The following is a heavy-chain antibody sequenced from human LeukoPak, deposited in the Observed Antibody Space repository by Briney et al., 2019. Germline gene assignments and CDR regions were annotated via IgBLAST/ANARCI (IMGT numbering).Heavy chain of an antibody. D-gene: IGHD5-18*01. V-gene: IGHV3-7*01. J-gene: IGHJ4*02. CDR1: GFTFSIYW. CDR2: IKEDGNEK. Sequence: GGSLRLSCAASGFTFSIYWMSWVRQAPGKGLEWVANIKEDGNEKYYVDSVKGRFTISRDNAKNSLYLQMNSLRAEDTAVYYCARVGGYSYGPDYWGQGTLVTVSS. CDR3: ARVGGYSYGPDY.